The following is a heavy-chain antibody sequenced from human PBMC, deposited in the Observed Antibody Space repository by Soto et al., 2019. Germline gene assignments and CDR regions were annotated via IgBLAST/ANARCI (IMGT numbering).Heavy chain of an antibody. Sequence: GAPLRLSCSPTEFPFSSYGMPWVRQAPGKGLEWVAVISYDGSNKYYADSVKGRFTISRDNSKNTLYLQMNSLRAEDTAVYYCAKGGYYDSSGYPGRWGQGT. D-gene: IGHD3-22*01. CDR1: EFPFSSYG. CDR2: ISYDGSNK. CDR3: AKGGYYDSSGYPGR. J-gene: IGHJ4*02. V-gene: IGHV3-30*18.